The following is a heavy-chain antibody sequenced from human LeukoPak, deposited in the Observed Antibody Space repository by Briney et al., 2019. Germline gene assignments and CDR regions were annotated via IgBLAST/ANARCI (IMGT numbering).Heavy chain of an antibody. V-gene: IGHV1-69*13. CDR3: ARLLNLAVAG. D-gene: IGHD6-19*01. Sequence: GASVKVSCKASGGTFSSYAISWVRQAPGQGLEWMGGIIPIFGTANYARKFQGRVTITADESTSTAYMELSSLRSEDTAVYYCARLLNLAVAGWGQGTLVTVSS. CDR1: GGTFSSYA. CDR2: IIPIFGTA. J-gene: IGHJ4*02.